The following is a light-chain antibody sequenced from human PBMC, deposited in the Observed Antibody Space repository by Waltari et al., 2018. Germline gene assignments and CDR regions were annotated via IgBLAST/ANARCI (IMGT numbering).Light chain of an antibody. CDR3: QQSYTTPWT. J-gene: IGKJ1*01. Sequence: DIQMTQSPSSLSASVGDRVTITCRASQSITSFLNWYHHKPGKAPKLLIYSASSLPSGVPSRFSGSGSGTDFTLTISSLQPEDFATYYCQQSYTTPWTFVQGTKVEIK. CDR2: SAS. V-gene: IGKV1-39*01. CDR1: QSITSF.